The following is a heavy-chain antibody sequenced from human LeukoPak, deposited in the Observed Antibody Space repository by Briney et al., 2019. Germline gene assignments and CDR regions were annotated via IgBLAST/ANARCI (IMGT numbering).Heavy chain of an antibody. D-gene: IGHD2-2*01. CDR1: GYTFTGYY. CDR2: INPNSGGT. Sequence: ASVKVSCKASGYTFTGYYMHWVRQAPGQGLEWMGWINPNSGGTNYAQKFQGRVTMTRDTSISTAYMELSRLRSDDTAVYYCASSFNVVVPAASPYDAFDIWGQGTMVTVSS. CDR3: ASSFNVVVPAASPYDAFDI. J-gene: IGHJ3*02. V-gene: IGHV1-2*02.